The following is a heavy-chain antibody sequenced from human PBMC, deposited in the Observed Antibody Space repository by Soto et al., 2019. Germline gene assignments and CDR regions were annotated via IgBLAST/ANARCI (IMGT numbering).Heavy chain of an antibody. CDR3: ARDRIPYYYGSGSMDY. D-gene: IGHD3-10*01. Sequence: GGSLRLSCAASGFTFSSYGMHWVRQAPGKGLEWVAVIWYDGSNKYYADSLKGRFTISRDNSKNTLYLQMSSLRAEDTAVYYCARDRIPYYYGSGSMDYWGQGTLVTVSS. J-gene: IGHJ4*02. V-gene: IGHV3-33*01. CDR2: IWYDGSNK. CDR1: GFTFSSYG.